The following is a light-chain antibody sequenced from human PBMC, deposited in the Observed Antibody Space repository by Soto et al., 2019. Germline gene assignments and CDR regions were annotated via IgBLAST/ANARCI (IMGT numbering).Light chain of an antibody. CDR1: QGVTSSY. CDR3: KQYATSPYT. V-gene: IGKV3-20*01. Sequence: EIVLTQSPGTLSLSPGERATLSCRASQGVTSSYLAWYQHKSGQAPRLLIFTASTRATGVPDRFSGSGSGTDFTLTISRLEPEDFAVYYCKQYATSPYTFGQGTKLEIK. CDR2: TAS. J-gene: IGKJ2*01.